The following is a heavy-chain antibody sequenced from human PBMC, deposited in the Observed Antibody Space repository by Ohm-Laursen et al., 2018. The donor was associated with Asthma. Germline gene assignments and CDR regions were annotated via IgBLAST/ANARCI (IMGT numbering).Heavy chain of an antibody. CDR3: ASTSSYSYYYGMDV. CDR1: GGYFSDYY. V-gene: IGHV3-74*01. CDR2: ISLHGSSI. Sequence: LSLTCAVYGGYFSDYYMSWIRQAPGKGLVWVSRISLHGSSISHADSVEGRFTISTDSAKNTLYLQMNSLRPEDTAVYYCASTSSYSYYYGMDVWGQGTTVIVSS. J-gene: IGHJ6*02.